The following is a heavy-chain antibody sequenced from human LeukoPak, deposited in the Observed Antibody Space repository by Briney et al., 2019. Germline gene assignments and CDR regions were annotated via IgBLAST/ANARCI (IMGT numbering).Heavy chain of an antibody. Sequence: GGSLRLSCAASGFTFSTYWMSWVRQAPGKGLEYVSVINGNGGSTYYANSVKGRFTISRDNSKNTLYLQMGSLRAEDMAVYYCARGSNPYYYYYYMDVWGTGTTVTVSS. D-gene: IGHD6-13*01. J-gene: IGHJ6*03. CDR1: GFTFSTYW. CDR2: INGNGGST. V-gene: IGHV3-64*01. CDR3: ARGSNPYYYYYYMDV.